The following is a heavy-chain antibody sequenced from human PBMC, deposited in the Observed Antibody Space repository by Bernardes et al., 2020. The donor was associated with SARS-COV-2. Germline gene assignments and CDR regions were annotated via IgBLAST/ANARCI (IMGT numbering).Heavy chain of an antibody. CDR3: VKMSNIFWFGEGRGLFDY. D-gene: IGHD3-10*01. CDR2: ISYEGSQK. Sequence: GGSLRLSCTASGFAFKNYGMHWVRQAQGRRPEWLAVISYEGSQKRYADSLQGRFSISRDSSTDRLYLDMNDLRPDDTAIYYCVKMSNIFWFGEGRGLFDYWGQGTLVTVSS. CDR1: GFAFKNYG. V-gene: IGHV3-30*18. J-gene: IGHJ4*02.